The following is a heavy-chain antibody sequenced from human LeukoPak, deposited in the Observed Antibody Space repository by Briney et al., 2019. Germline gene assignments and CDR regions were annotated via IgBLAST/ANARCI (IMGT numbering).Heavy chain of an antibody. CDR2: INVGGAI. CDR3: ARTLLPGLKGAFDI. CDR1: GDSIGSGFYY. J-gene: IGHJ3*02. V-gene: IGHV4-61*02. D-gene: IGHD3-22*01. Sequence: SETLSLTCTVSGDSIGSGFYYWSWIRQTAGRRLEYIGRINVGGAINYNPSLISRVTMSVDTSKNQFSPNVDSVSAADTAVYYCARTLLPGLKGAFDIWGQGTMVTVSS.